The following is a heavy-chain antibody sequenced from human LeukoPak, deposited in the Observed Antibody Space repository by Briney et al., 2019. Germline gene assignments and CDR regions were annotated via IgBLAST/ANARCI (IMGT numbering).Heavy chain of an antibody. CDR3: ARAPAYCGGDCYSGYFDY. J-gene: IGHJ4*02. CDR1: GYTFTGYY. Sequence: GASVKVSCKASGYTFTGYYMHWVRQAPGQGLEWMGGIIPIFGTANYAQKFQGRVTITADESTSTAYMELSSLRSEDTAVYYCARAPAYCGGDCYSGYFDYWGQGTLVTVSS. V-gene: IGHV1-69*13. D-gene: IGHD2-21*01. CDR2: IIPIFGTA.